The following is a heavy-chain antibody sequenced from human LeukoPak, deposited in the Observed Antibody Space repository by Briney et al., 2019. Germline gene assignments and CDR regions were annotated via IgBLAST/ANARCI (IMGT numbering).Heavy chain of an antibody. J-gene: IGHJ6*01. V-gene: IGHV2-70*01. CDR1: GFSPSTSGMC. CDR2: NDWYDDK. D-gene: IGHD1-14*01. CDR3: PRSTPNRYYYNGMDV. Sequence: SGPALVKPTQTLTLTFTFSGFSPSTSGMCVSWIRQPQGKALEWLALNDWYDDKYYSTSLKTRITIFYDTSKNQLVLTMTNMDPVDTPTYYCPRSTPNRYYYNGMDVWGQRTTVTVSS.